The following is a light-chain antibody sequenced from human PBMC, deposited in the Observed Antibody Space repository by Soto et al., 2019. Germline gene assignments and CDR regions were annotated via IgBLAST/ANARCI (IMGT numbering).Light chain of an antibody. J-gene: IGKJ1*01. CDR3: QNTYGIPT. CDR2: SAS. CDR1: QSISNN. V-gene: IGKV1-39*01. Sequence: DIQMTQSPPSLSASVGDRVTITCRAGQSISNNLSWYKQKPGRAPELLIYSASRLQSGDPSRFSGSGSGTDFTLTISSLQPEDFATYYCQNTYGIPTFGQGTKVEIK.